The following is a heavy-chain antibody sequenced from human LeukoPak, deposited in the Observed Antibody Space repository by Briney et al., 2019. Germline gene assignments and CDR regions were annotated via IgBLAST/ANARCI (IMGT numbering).Heavy chain of an antibody. D-gene: IGHD4-17*01. CDR3: ARRVRGDFRGHFDY. J-gene: IGHJ4*02. CDR2: IYYAGNT. V-gene: IGHV4-39*01. Sequence: AETLSLTCTVSGGSISSSDYYWGWIRQSPGKGLEWIGSIYYAGNTYYNASLRSRVTISVDTSKNQFSLKLTSVTAADTAIYYCARRVRGDFRGHFDYWGQGT. CDR1: GGSISSSDYY.